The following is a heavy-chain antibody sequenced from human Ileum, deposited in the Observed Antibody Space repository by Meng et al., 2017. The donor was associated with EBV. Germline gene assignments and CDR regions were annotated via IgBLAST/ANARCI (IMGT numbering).Heavy chain of an antibody. Sequence: EVHLLESGGGLVRPGGSLRLSCAASGFNFNIYAINWVRQAPGRGLEWVSGITASGGTSYYADSVKGRFSISRDNSANTVYLQMNSLRAEDTAVYFCSNLPYTYWGQGTLVTVSS. J-gene: IGHJ4*02. V-gene: IGHV3-23*01. CDR3: SNLPYTY. CDR2: ITASGGTS. CDR1: GFNFNIYA. D-gene: IGHD2-2*01.